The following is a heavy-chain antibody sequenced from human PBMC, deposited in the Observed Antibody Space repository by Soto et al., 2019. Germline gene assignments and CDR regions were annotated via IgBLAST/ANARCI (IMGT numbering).Heavy chain of an antibody. J-gene: IGHJ4*02. CDR3: ARLRDGYNLDY. CDR2: INPNSGGT. Sequence: VASVEVSCKASGYTFTGHYMHWGRQAPGQGLEWMGWINPNSGGTNYAQKFQGWVTMTRDTSISTAYMELSSLRAEDMAVYYCARLRDGYNLDYWGQGTLVTVSS. CDR1: GYTFTGHY. D-gene: IGHD5-12*01. V-gene: IGHV1-2*04.